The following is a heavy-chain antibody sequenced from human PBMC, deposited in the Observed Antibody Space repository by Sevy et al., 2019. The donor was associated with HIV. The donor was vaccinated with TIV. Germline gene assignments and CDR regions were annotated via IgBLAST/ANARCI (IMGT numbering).Heavy chain of an antibody. CDR2: FDPEDGET. CDR3: ATTKDYYENSGCPFDY. CDR1: GYTLTKLS. V-gene: IGHV1-24*01. J-gene: IGHJ4*02. D-gene: IGHD3-22*01. Sequence: ASLKVSCKVSGYTLTKLSMHWVRQAPGKGLEWMGSFDPEDGETLYAQKLQGRVIMTEDTDTAYMEVNSLRSEDTAVYYCATTKDYYENSGCPFDYWGQGTLVTVSS.